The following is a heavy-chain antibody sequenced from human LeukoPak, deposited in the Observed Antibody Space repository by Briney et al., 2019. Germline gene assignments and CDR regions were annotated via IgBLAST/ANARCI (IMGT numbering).Heavy chain of an antibody. V-gene: IGHV4-34*01. CDR2: INHSGST. CDR3: ARGRTYYDFWSANKGRFDP. D-gene: IGHD3-3*01. CDR1: GGSFSGYY. J-gene: IGHJ5*02. Sequence: SETLSLTCAVYGGSFSGYYWSWIRQPPGEGLEWIGEINHSGSTNYNPSLKSRVTISVDTSKNQFSLKLSSVTAADTAVYYCARGRTYYDFWSANKGRFDPWGQGTLVTVSS.